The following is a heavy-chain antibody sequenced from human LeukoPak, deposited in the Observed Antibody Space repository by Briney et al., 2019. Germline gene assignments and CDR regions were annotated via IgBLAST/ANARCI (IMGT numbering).Heavy chain of an antibody. D-gene: IGHD3-22*01. J-gene: IGHJ6*03. Sequence: GGSLRLSCAASGFTFSSYGMHWVRQAPGKGLEWVAFIRYDGSNKYYADSVKGRFTISRDNSKNTLYLQMNSLRAEDTAVYYCAKEFHHYDSSGYYNYYYCMDVWGKGTTVTISS. CDR3: AKEFHHYDSSGYYNYYYCMDV. CDR1: GFTFSSYG. CDR2: IRYDGSNK. V-gene: IGHV3-30*02.